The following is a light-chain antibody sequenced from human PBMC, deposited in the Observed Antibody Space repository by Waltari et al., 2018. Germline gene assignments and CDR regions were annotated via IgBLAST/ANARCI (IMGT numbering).Light chain of an antibody. CDR2: WAS. CDR1: QSVLYSSNNKNY. Sequence: DIVMTQSPDSLAVSLGERATINCKSSQSVLYSSNNKNYLAWYQQKPGQPPKLLIYWASTRESCVPDRFIGSGSGTDFTLTNSSLQAEDVAVYYCQQYYSTPYTFGQGTKLEIK. J-gene: IGKJ2*01. CDR3: QQYYSTPYT. V-gene: IGKV4-1*01.